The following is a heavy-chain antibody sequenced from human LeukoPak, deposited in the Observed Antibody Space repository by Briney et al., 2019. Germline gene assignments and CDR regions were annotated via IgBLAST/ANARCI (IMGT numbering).Heavy chain of an antibody. CDR2: IYTSGSN. J-gene: IGHJ5*02. CDR3: ASSTLGYCSSTSCYPDNWFDP. V-gene: IGHV4-4*07. D-gene: IGHD2-2*01. CDR1: GGSISSYY. Sequence: SETLSLTCTVSGGSISSYYWSWIRQPAGKGLEWIGRIYTSGSNNYNPSLKSRVTMSVDTSENQFSLKLSSVTAADTAVYYCASSTLGYCSSTSCYPDNWFDPWGQGTLVTVSS.